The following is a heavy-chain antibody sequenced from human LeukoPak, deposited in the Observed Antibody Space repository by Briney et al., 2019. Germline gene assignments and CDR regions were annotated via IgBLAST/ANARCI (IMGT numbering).Heavy chain of an antibody. D-gene: IGHD3-3*01. CDR2: IYYSGST. CDR3: AKTVESYYYYMDV. J-gene: IGHJ6*03. CDR1: GGSISSSSYY. V-gene: IGHV4-39*07. Sequence: SETLSLTCTVSGGSISSSSYYWGWIRQPPGKGLEWIGSIYYSGSTYYNPSLKSRVTMSVDTSKNQFSLRMTSVTAADTAVYYCAKTVESYYYYMDVWGKGATVTVSS.